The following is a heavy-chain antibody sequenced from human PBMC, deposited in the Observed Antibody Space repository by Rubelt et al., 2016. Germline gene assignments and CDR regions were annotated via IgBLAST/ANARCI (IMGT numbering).Heavy chain of an antibody. J-gene: IGHJ5*02. CDR2: INHSGSS. Sequence: QVQLQQWGAGLLKPSETLSLTCGVYGGSFSGYYWSWIRQPPGKGLEWIGEINHSGSSNYNPSLKSRVTKYAKTSKNQFSRRLRVRTAADTAVYYCARGDIVVVPTGPSTYNWFDPWGQGTLVTVSS. D-gene: IGHD2-2*01. CDR3: ARGDIVVVPTGPSTYNWFDP. CDR1: GGSFSGYY. V-gene: IGHV4-34*01.